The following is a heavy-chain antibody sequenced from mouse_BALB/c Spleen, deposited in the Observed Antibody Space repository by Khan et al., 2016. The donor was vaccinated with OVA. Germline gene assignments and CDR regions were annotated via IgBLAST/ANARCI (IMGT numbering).Heavy chain of an antibody. CDR3: ARGVAACYRNDGGAMEY. CDR2: INTYSGVP. Sequence: QVQLKESGPELKKPGETVRISCKASGYTFTTAGIQWVQKMPGKGLKWIGWINTYSGVPKYAEDFKGRFAFSLEISVNTAYLQITNLKNEDTATYVCARGVAACYRNDGGAMEYWGQGTSVTVSS. J-gene: IGHJ4*01. D-gene: IGHD2-14*01. CDR1: GYTFTTAG. V-gene: IGHV9-4*02.